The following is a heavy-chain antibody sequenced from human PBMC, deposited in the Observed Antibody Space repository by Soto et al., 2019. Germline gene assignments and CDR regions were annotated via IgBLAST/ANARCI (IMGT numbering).Heavy chain of an antibody. CDR3: AAPRTDGYKVPDPSTYYYYGLDV. CDR1: GGSFSTYA. V-gene: IGHV1-69*06. D-gene: IGHD5-12*01. Sequence: SVKVSCKASGGSFSTYAISWVRQAPGQGLEWMGGIIPIFGTPNYAQKFQGRVTITADRSTSTAYLELNSLRSEDTAVYYCAAPRTDGYKVPDPSTYYYYGLDVWGQGTTVTVYS. J-gene: IGHJ6*02. CDR2: IIPIFGTP.